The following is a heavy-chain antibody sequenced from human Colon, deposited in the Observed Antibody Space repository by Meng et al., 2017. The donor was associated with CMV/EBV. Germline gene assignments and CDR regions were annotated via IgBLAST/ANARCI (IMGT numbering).Heavy chain of an antibody. Sequence: GESLKISCVVSGFDVSDNHINWVRQAPGKGLEWVSTIYGDGYTNSADSVKGRFAISRDNSKNRVFLQMNSLRAEDTATYYCAKWRGYGNGMDVWGQGTTVTVSS. CDR1: GFDVSDNH. J-gene: IGHJ6*02. CDR3: AKWRGYGNGMDV. V-gene: IGHV3-53*01. D-gene: IGHD2-15*01. CDR2: IYGDGYT.